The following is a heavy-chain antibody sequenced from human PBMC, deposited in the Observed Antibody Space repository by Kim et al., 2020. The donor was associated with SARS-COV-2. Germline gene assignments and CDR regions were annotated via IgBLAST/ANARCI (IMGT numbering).Heavy chain of an antibody. J-gene: IGHJ6*02. D-gene: IGHD3-3*01. CDR1: GFTFSSYE. V-gene: IGHV3-48*03. Sequence: GGSLRLSCAASGFTFSSYEMNWVRQAPGKGLEWVSYISSSGSTIYYADSVKGRFTISRDNAKNSLYLQMNSLRAEDTAVYYCARRYYDFWSGYYVGKDYYYYYGMDVWGQGTTVTVSS. CDR2: ISSSGSTI. CDR3: ARRYYDFWSGYYVGKDYYYYYGMDV.